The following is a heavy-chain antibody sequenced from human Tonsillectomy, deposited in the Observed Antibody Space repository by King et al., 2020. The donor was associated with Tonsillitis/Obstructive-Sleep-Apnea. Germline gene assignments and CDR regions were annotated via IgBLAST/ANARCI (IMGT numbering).Heavy chain of an antibody. V-gene: IGHV4-34*01. CDR1: GGSFSGYY. CDR2: INHSGST. D-gene: IGHD3-3*01. J-gene: IGHJ5*02. CDR3: AREPSRFTIFGVDP. Sequence: VQLQQWGAGLLKPSETLSLTCAVYGGSFSGYYWSWIRQPPGKGLEWIGKINHSGSTNYNPSLKSRVTISVDTSKNQFSLKLSSVTAADTAVYYCAREPSRFTIFGVDPWGQGTLVTVSS.